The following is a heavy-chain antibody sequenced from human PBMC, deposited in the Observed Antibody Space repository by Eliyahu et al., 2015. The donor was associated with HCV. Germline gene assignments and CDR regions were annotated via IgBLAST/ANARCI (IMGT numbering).Heavy chain of an antibody. V-gene: IGHV3-74*01. J-gene: IGHJ6*03. D-gene: IGHD3-9*01. CDR2: INSDGSSA. Sequence: EVQLVESGGGLVQPGGSLRLSCGASGFSFSSYWMHWVRQAPGKGLVWVSHINSDGSSANYADSVKGRFTTSRDNTKNTLYLQMNSLRAEDTAVXYCARQHFDRYYYYYYMDVWGKGTTVIVSS. CDR1: GFSFSSYW. CDR3: ARQHFDRYYYYYYMDV.